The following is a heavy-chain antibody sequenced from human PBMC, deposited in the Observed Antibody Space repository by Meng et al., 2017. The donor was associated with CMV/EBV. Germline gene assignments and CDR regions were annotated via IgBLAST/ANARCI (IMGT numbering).Heavy chain of an antibody. CDR1: GFTFSSYS. Sequence: SLKISCAASGFTFSSYSMNWVRQAPGKGLEWVSGISWNSGSIGYADSVKGRFTISRDNAKNSLYLQMNSLRADDTAVYYCANHNLVYLYGMDVWGQGTTVTVSS. V-gene: IGHV3-9*01. CDR2: ISWNSGSI. D-gene: IGHD2-21*01. CDR3: ANHNLVYLYGMDV. J-gene: IGHJ6*02.